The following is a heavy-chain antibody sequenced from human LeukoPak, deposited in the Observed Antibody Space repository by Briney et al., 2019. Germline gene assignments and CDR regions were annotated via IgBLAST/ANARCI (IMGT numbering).Heavy chain of an antibody. V-gene: IGHV3-23*01. Sequence: GGSLRLSCAASGFTFSSYAMSWVRQAPGKGLEWVSGISGSAGGSYYADSVKGRFTISRDNSKNTLYLQMNSLRAEDTAVYYCATTIAVAGTDAFDIWGQGTMVTVSS. CDR2: ISGSAGGS. J-gene: IGHJ3*02. CDR3: ATTIAVAGTDAFDI. D-gene: IGHD6-19*01. CDR1: GFTFSSYA.